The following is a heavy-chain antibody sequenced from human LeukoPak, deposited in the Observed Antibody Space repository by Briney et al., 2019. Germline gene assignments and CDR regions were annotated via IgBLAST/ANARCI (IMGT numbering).Heavy chain of an antibody. Sequence: HSGRSLRLSCAASGFTFSSYAMHWVRQAPGKGLEWVAVISYDGSNKYYADSVKGRFTISRDNSKNTLYLQMNSLGAEDTAVYYCARGERPSYYYGMDVWGRGTTVTVSS. J-gene: IGHJ6*04. V-gene: IGHV3-30*04. CDR3: ARGERPSYYYGMDV. D-gene: IGHD1-1*01. CDR1: GFTFSSYA. CDR2: ISYDGSNK.